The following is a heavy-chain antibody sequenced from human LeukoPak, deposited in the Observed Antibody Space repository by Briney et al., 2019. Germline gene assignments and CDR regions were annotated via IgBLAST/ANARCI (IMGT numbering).Heavy chain of an antibody. CDR2: IKEDGSEK. J-gene: IGHJ4*02. Sequence: GESLRLSCAASGFTFKKYWMNWVRQVPGKGLECLANIKEDGSEKYYVDSVKGRFTISRDNAKNSLYLQMNSLRAEDTAVYYCARIVVTQGFDYWGQGTLVTVSS. CDR1: GFTFKKYW. D-gene: IGHD2-21*01. CDR3: ARIVVTQGFDY. V-gene: IGHV3-7*01.